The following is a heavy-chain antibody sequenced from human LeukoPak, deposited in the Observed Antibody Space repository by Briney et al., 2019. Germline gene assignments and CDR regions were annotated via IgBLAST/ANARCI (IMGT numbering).Heavy chain of an antibody. J-gene: IGHJ4*02. CDR2: IYYSGST. D-gene: IGHD3-22*01. V-gene: IGHV4-59*08. CDR3: ARQWYYDSIDS. Sequence: SETLSFTCSVSGFSISSYYWSWIRQPPGKGLEWIEYIYYSGSTNSNPSLKSRITISIDTSKNQFSLRLSAVTAADTAMYYCARQWYYDSIDSWGQGTLVAVSS. CDR1: GFSISSYY.